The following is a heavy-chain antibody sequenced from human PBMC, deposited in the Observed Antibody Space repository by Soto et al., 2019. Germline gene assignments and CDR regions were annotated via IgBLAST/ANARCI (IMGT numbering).Heavy chain of an antibody. Sequence: QVHVVQSGAEVKKPGASVKVSCKTSGYTFSNYGIAWVRQAPGQGLEWMGWISAYNGDTNYAQKVQGRVTMTTDTSTSTGYMEPRSMRSDDTALYYCARAVAVIASTPPLQPHWFDPWGQGTLVTVSS. CDR3: ARAVAVIASTPPLQPHWFDP. V-gene: IGHV1-18*01. D-gene: IGHD2-15*01. J-gene: IGHJ5*02. CDR1: GYTFSNYG. CDR2: ISAYNGDT.